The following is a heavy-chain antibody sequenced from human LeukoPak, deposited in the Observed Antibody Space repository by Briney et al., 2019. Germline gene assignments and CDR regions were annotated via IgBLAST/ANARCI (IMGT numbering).Heavy chain of an antibody. CDR3: AKHGDADYYYMDV. V-gene: IGHV3-48*01. CDR1: GFSFSSYS. CDR2: ISSVSSSI. D-gene: IGHD4-17*01. Sequence: SGGSLRLSCAASGFSFSSYSMNWVRQAPGKGLEWVSYISSVSSSIYYADSVKGRFTISRDNAKNSLYLQMNSLRAEDTAVYYCAKHGDADYYYMDVWGKGTTVTISS. J-gene: IGHJ6*03.